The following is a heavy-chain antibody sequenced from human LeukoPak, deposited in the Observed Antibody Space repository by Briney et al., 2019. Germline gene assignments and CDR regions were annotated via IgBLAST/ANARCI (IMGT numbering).Heavy chain of an antibody. J-gene: IGHJ6*02. CDR1: GFTFSSYG. D-gene: IGHD5-18*01. V-gene: IGHV3-33*01. Sequence: GGSLRLSCAASGFTFSSYGMHWVRQAPGKGLEWVAVIWYDGSNKYYADSVKGRFTISRDNSKNTLYLQMNSLRAEDTAVYYCARDLYSYGYLGYYGMDVWGQGTTVTVSS. CDR3: ARDLYSYGYLGYYGMDV. CDR2: IWYDGSNK.